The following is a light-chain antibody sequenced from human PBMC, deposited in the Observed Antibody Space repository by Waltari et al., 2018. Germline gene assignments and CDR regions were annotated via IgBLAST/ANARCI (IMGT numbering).Light chain of an antibody. CDR2: VYSDGSH. J-gene: IGLJ3*02. CDR3: QTGGHGTWV. CDR1: SGHSSNV. Sequence: QLVLTQSPSASASLGASIKLTCTLSSGHSSNVIAWLQQQPEKGTRYLVKVYSDGSHSRGNEIPDRFSGSSSGAERYLTISSLQSEDEADYYCQTGGHGTWVFGGGTRLTVL. V-gene: IGLV4-69*01.